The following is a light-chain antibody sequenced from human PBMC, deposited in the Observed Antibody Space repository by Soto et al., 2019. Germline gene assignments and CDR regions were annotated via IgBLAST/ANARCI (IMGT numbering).Light chain of an antibody. V-gene: IGKV3-15*01. J-gene: IGKJ4*01. CDR3: QQHNTWSPLT. CDR2: GAS. CDR1: QSVSNN. Sequence: EIVMTQSPATLSVSPGERATLSCRASQSVSNNLAWYQQNPGQSPRLLIYGASTRATGIPARFSGSGSETEFTLTISSRQSEDFAVYYCQQHNTWSPLTFGGGTKVETK.